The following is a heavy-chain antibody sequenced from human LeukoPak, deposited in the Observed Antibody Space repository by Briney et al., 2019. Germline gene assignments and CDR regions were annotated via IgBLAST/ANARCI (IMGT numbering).Heavy chain of an antibody. J-gene: IGHJ4*02. CDR2: ISSSGTTM. CDR3: ARELYSSSSPYFDY. D-gene: IGHD6-6*01. Sequence: GGSLRLSCAASGFTFSDYYMSWIRQAPGKGQEWVSYISSSGTTMYYADSVKGRFTISRDNAKDSLYLQMNSLRGEDTAVYYCARELYSSSSPYFDYWGQGTLVTVSS. V-gene: IGHV3-11*04. CDR1: GFTFSDYY.